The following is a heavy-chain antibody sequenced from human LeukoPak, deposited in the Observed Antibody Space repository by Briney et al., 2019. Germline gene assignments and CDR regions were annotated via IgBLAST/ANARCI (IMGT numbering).Heavy chain of an antibody. CDR1: GFTVSSSY. D-gene: IGHD6-13*01. CDR2: IYSGGST. V-gene: IGHV3-53*01. CDR3: ARRNSSSWYNWFDP. J-gene: IGHJ5*02. Sequence: GGSLRLSCAASGFTVSSSYMSWVRQAPGKGLEWVSVIYSGGSTYYADSVKGRFTISRDNSKNTLYLQMNSLRAEDTAVYYCARRNSSSWYNWFDPWGQGTLVTVSS.